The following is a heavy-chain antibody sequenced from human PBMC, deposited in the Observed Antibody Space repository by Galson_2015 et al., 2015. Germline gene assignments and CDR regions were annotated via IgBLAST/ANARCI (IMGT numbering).Heavy chain of an antibody. CDR3: AKGAAAGRPYYFDF. Sequence: SLRLSCAASGFTFSSYAMSWVRQAPGKGLEWVSAIGGDGIGTYHADSVKGRFTISRDNSRNTLSLQMNSLIAEDTAVYYCAKGAAAGRPYYFDFWGQGALATVSS. CDR2: IGGDGIGT. D-gene: IGHD6-6*01. CDR1: GFTFSSYA. J-gene: IGHJ4*02. V-gene: IGHV3-23*01.